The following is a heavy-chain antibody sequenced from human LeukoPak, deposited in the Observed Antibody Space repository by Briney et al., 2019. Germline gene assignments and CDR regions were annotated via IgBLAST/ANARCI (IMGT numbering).Heavy chain of an antibody. CDR2: IYYSGST. Sequence: PSETLSLTCTVPGGSISSSNYYWGWLRQPPGEGLEWIGNIYYSGSTHYNPSLKSRLTISVDTSKNQFSLNLSSVTAADTAVYYCAKQYTYGTTDYWGQGTLVTVSS. J-gene: IGHJ4*02. D-gene: IGHD5-18*01. CDR1: GGSISSSNYY. CDR3: AKQYTYGTTDY. V-gene: IGHV4-39*01.